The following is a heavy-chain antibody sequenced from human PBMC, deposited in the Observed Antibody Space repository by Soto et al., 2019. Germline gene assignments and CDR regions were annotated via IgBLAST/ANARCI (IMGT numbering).Heavy chain of an antibody. V-gene: IGHV3-23*02. D-gene: IGHD5-12*01. CDR1: GFTIRNYA. CDR2: ISGTTDRT. Sequence: EVQVLESGGGLVQPGGSLRLFCAASGFTIRNYAMSWVRQAPGKALEWVAGISGTTDRTYYRDSVEGRFTIFKDTSKNTLYLEMNSLRAEDTALYRCEGSWTWGQGTLVTVSS. J-gene: IGHJ1*01. CDR3: EGSWT.